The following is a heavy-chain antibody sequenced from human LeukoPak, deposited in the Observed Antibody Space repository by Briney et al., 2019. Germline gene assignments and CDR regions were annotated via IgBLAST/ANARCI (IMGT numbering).Heavy chain of an antibody. CDR1: GGTFSSYA. CDR2: IVVGSGNT. CDR3: ATPGGNSLDFDY. V-gene: IGHV1-58*02. Sequence: SVKVSCKASGGTFSSYAISWVRQARGQRLEWIGWIVVGSGNTNYAQKFQERVTITRDMSTSTAYMELSSLRSEDTAVYYCATPGGNSLDFDYWGQGTLVTVSS. J-gene: IGHJ4*02. D-gene: IGHD4-23*01.